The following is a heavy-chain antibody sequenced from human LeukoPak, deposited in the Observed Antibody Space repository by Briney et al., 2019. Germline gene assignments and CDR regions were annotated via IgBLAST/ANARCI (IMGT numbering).Heavy chain of an antibody. CDR1: GGSISSGGYY. Sequence: SQTLSLTCTVSGGSISSGGYYWSWIRQHPGKGLEWIGYIYYSGSTYYNPSLKSRVTISVDTSKHQFSLKLSSVTAADPAVYYCAISIEDSTWFDPWGQGSLVAVSS. CDR2: IYYSGST. J-gene: IGHJ5*02. CDR3: AISIEDSTWFDP. D-gene: IGHD2-15*01. V-gene: IGHV4-31*03.